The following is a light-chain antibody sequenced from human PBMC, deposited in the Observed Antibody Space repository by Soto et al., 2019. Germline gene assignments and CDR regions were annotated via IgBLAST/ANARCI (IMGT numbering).Light chain of an antibody. V-gene: IGLV2-14*01. CDR1: SSDVGGYNF. J-gene: IGLJ2*01. CDR2: DVT. Sequence: QYALTQPASVSGSPGQSITISCTGTSSDVGGYNFVSWYQQHPGKAPKLMIYDVTYRPSGVSNRFSGSKSGNTASLTISGLQAEDEADYYCSAHAGSTLVVFGGGTKLTVL. CDR3: SAHAGSTLVV.